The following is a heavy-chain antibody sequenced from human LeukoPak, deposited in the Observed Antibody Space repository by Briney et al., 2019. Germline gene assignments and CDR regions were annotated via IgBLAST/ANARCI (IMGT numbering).Heavy chain of an antibody. CDR2: INSDGRSA. J-gene: IGHJ4*02. D-gene: IGHD2/OR15-2a*01. Sequence: PGGSLRLSCAASGFAFSRYWMHWVRHAPGKGLAWVSRINSDGRSAVYADSVKGRFTISRDNAKNTLYLQMDSLRAEDTAVYYCTRVSTTDDYWGQGTLVTVSS. CDR1: GFAFSRYW. V-gene: IGHV3-74*01. CDR3: TRVSTTDDY.